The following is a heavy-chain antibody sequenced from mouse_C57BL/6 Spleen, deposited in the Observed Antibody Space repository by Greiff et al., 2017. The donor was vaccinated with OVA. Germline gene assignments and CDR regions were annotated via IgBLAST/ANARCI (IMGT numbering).Heavy chain of an antibody. CDR2: IYPGDGDT. Sequence: QVQLQQSGPELVKPGASVKISCKASGYAFSSSWMNWVKQRPGKGLEWIGRIYPGDGDTNYNGKFKGKATLTADKSSSTAYMQLSSLTSEDSAVYFCARSRGYDDAMDYWGQGTSVTVSS. CDR1: GYAFSSSW. J-gene: IGHJ4*01. D-gene: IGHD2-2*01. V-gene: IGHV1-82*01. CDR3: ARSRGYDDAMDY.